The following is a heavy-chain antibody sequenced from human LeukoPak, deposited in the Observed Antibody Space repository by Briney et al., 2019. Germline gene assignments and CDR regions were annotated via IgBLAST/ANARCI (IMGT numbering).Heavy chain of an antibody. CDR1: GYTFTSYG. D-gene: IGHD5-18*01. Sequence: ASVKVSCKASGYTFTSYGISWVRQAPGQGLEWMGWINTNTGNPTYAQGFTGRFVFSLDTSVSTVYLQISSLKAEDTAVYYCAREGYSYGYEVFDYWGQGTLVTVSS. CDR2: INTNTGNP. J-gene: IGHJ4*02. V-gene: IGHV7-4-1*02. CDR3: AREGYSYGYEVFDY.